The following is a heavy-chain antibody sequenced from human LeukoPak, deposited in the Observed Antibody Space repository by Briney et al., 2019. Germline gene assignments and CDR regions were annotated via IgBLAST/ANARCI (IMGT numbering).Heavy chain of an antibody. CDR2: ITFTSSTI. D-gene: IGHD4-17*01. V-gene: IGHV3-48*01. Sequence: GGSLRLSCAASGFTFSSYSMTWVRQAPGKGLEWVSYITFTSSTIHYADSVKGRFTISRDNAKSSLYLQMNSLRADDAAVYYCARDRLHYGEYEKTLDYWGQGALVTVSS. J-gene: IGHJ4*02. CDR1: GFTFSSYS. CDR3: ARDRLHYGEYEKTLDY.